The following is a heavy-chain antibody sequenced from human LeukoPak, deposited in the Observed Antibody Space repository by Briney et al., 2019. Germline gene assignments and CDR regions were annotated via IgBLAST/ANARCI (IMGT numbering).Heavy chain of an antibody. CDR1: GYTFTGYY. J-gene: IGHJ4*02. V-gene: IGHV1-2*02. CDR2: INPNSGGT. D-gene: IGHD3-22*01. CDR3: ARDRVDTMMIGGSAY. Sequence: ASVKVSCKSSGYTFTGYYMRWVRQAPGQGLEWMGWINPNSGGTNYAQKFQGRVTMTRDTSISTAYMELSRLRSDDTAVYYCARDRVDTMMIGGSAYWGQGTLVTVSS.